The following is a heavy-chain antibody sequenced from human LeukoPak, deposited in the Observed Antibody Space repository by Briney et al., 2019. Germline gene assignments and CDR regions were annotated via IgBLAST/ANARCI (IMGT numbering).Heavy chain of an antibody. CDR1: GFTFSSYA. D-gene: IGHD6-13*01. CDR3: ARGEQLVLEY. Sequence: GGSLRLSCAASGFTFSSYAMHWVRQAPGKGLEWVAVISYDGSKKYYADSVKGRFTISRDNSKNTLYLQMNSLRAEDTAVYYCARGEQLVLEYWGQGTLVTVSS. V-gene: IGHV3-30-3*01. J-gene: IGHJ4*02. CDR2: ISYDGSKK.